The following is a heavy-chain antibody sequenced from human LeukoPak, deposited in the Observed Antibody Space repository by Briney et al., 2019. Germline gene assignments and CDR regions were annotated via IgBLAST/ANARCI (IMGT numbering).Heavy chain of an antibody. V-gene: IGHV4-59*01. Sequence: SETLSLTCTVSGGSISSYYWSWIRQPPGKGLEWIGYIYYSGSTNYNPSLKSRVTISVDASKNQFSLKLSSVTAADTAVYYCARMTSVLLWFGELSHFDYWGQGTLVTVSS. CDR2: IYYSGST. CDR1: GGSISSYY. CDR3: ARMTSVLLWFGELSHFDY. J-gene: IGHJ4*02. D-gene: IGHD3-10*01.